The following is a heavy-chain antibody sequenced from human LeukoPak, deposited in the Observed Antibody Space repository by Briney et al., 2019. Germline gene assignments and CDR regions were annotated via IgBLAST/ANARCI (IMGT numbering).Heavy chain of an antibody. Sequence: QPGRSLRLSRAASVFTFSSYVMYWVRQAPGRGLEYVSTISSNGGSTYYADSVKGRFTISRDISKNTLYLKMSSLRAEDTAVYYCVKDYYDSSGYYGDAFDIWGQGTMVTVSS. V-gene: IGHV3-64D*09. J-gene: IGHJ3*02. CDR2: ISSNGGST. D-gene: IGHD3-22*01. CDR1: VFTFSSYV. CDR3: VKDYYDSSGYYGDAFDI.